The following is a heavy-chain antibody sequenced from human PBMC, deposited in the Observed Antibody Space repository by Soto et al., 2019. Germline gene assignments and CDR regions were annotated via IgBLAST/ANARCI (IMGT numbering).Heavy chain of an antibody. CDR1: GGSISSGGYS. CDR2: MYHSGST. V-gene: IGHV4-30-2*01. CDR3: AGVPDY. Sequence: SETLSLTCAVSGGSISSGGYSWSWIRQPPGKGLEWMGYMYHSGSTYYNPSLKSRVTISIDRSKNQFSLKLSSVTAADTAVYYCAGVPDYWGEGSLVTVAS. D-gene: IGHD2-2*01. J-gene: IGHJ4*02.